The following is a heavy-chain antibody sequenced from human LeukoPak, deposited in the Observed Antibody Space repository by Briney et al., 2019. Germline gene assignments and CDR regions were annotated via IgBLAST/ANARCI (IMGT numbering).Heavy chain of an antibody. V-gene: IGHV3-49*03. D-gene: IGHD2-2*01. J-gene: IGHJ3*02. CDR2: IRSKAYGGTT. CDR3: TREDIVVVPAASSAFDI. CDR1: GFTFGDYA. Sequence: GGSLRLSCTASGFTFGDYAMSWFRQAPGKGLEWVGFIRSKAYGGTTEYAAAVKGRFTISRDEYKRIAYMEMNSLKTEDTAVYYCTREDIVVVPAASSAFDIWGQGTMVTVSS.